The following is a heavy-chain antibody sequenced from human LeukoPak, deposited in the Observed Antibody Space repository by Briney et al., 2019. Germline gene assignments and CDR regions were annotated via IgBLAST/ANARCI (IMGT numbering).Heavy chain of an antibody. J-gene: IGHJ4*02. CDR3: AKDFRGYSGSYHAFDY. CDR1: VCRLSCEA. V-gene: IGHV3-23*01. D-gene: IGHD1-26*01. CDR2: ISGSGGST. Sequence: GGALLLACATPVCRLSCEAMRSVRQTPGKVPELVSAISGSGGSTYYADSVKGRFTISRDNSKNTLYVQMNSLRAEDTAVYYCAKDFRGYSGSYHAFDYWAQGTLVTVSS.